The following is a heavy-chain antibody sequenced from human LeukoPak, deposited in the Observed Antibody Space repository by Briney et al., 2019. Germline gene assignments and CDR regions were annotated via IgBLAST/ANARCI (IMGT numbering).Heavy chain of an antibody. CDR3: ARDLRRFAAYYFDY. Sequence: GGSLRLSCAASGFTFSGYAIHWVRQAPGKGLEWVAVISSDGRDKHHADSVKGRFTISRDNSRNTLYLQTNSLRAEDTAVYYCARDLRRFAAYYFDYWGQGTLVTVSS. J-gene: IGHJ4*02. CDR1: GFTFSGYA. V-gene: IGHV3-30*03. CDR2: ISSDGRDK. D-gene: IGHD5/OR15-5a*01.